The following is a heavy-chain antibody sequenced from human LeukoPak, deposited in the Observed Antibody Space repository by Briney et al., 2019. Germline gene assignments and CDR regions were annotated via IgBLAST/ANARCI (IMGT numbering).Heavy chain of an antibody. CDR1: GYTFSSYA. V-gene: IGHV1-69*05. CDR3: ARDLGQYYFDY. Sequence: ASVKVSCKASGYTFSSYAISWVRQAPGQGLEWMGRIIPIFGTANYAQKFQGRVTITTDESTSTAYMELSSLRSEDTAVYYCARDLGQYYFDYWGQGTLVTVSS. CDR2: IIPIFGTA. D-gene: IGHD4-11*01. J-gene: IGHJ4*02.